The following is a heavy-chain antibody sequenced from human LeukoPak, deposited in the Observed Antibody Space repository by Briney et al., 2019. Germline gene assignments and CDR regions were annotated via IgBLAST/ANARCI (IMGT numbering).Heavy chain of an antibody. J-gene: IGHJ4*02. CDR1: GFIVSHNY. CDR2: IYIDGTT. V-gene: IGHV3-53*01. D-gene: IGHD6-13*01. Sequence: PGGSLRLSCAASGFIVSHNYMTRVRQAPGKGLEWISVIYIDGTTYYADSMKGRFTISRDQANNTLYLQMNTLRDEDTAVYYCARGPRYSFYWGQGTLVSVSS. CDR3: ARGPRYSFY.